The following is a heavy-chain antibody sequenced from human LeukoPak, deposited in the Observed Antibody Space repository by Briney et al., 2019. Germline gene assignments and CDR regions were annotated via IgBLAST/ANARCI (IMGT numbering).Heavy chain of an antibody. Sequence: GGSLRLSCAASGFTFSGSAMHWVRQASGKGLGWVGRIRSKANSYATAYAASVKGRFTISRDDSKNTAYLQMNSLKTEDTAVYYCTRLGIVLGMDVWGKGTTVTVSS. CDR1: GFTFSGSA. CDR2: IRSKANSYAT. CDR3: TRLGIVLGMDV. J-gene: IGHJ6*03. D-gene: IGHD2-8*01. V-gene: IGHV3-73*01.